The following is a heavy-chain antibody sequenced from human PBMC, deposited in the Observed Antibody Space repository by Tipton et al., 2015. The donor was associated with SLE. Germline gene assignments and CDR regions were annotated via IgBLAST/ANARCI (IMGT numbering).Heavy chain of an antibody. Sequence: TLSLTCAVSGYSISSGYYWGWIRQPPGKGLEWIGSIYHSGSTYYNPSLKSRVTISVDTSKNQFSLKLSSVTAADTAVYYCARQAPPNGDAFDIWGQGTMVTVSS. CDR1: GYSISSGYY. CDR2: IYHSGST. J-gene: IGHJ3*02. V-gene: IGHV4-38-2*01. CDR3: ARQAPPNGDAFDI. D-gene: IGHD2-8*01.